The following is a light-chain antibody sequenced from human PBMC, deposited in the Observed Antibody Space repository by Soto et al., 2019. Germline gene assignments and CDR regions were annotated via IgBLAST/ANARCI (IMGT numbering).Light chain of an antibody. Sequence: DIVMTQSPDSLAVSLGERATINCKSSQTISYSSNNKNYLAWYQQKPGRPPKLLIYWASTRESGVPDRFSGSGSGTDFTLTISSLQAADVAVYYCQQYYTTPWTFGQGTKVEIK. V-gene: IGKV4-1*01. CDR2: WAS. J-gene: IGKJ1*01. CDR3: QQYYTTPWT. CDR1: QTISYSSNNKNY.